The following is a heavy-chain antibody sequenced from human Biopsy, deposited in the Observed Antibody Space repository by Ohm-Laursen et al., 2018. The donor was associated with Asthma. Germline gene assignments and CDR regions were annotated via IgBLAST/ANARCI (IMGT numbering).Heavy chain of an antibody. V-gene: IGHV1-18*01. CDR1: GYTFNSAG. CDR3: ARAVDYSHYYGIDV. CDR2: ISVYNGNT. Sequence: EATVKFSCKTSGYTFNSAGITWVRQAPGQGLEWMGWISVYNGNTKVAQKLQDRVTMITDTSTSTAYMELRSLRSDDTAVYFCARAVDYSHYYGIDVWGQGTTVTVS. J-gene: IGHJ6*02. D-gene: IGHD3-10*01.